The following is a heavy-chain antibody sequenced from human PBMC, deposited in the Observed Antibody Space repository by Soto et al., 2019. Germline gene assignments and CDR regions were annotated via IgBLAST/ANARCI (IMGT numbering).Heavy chain of an antibody. V-gene: IGHV3-30-3*01. Sequence: QVQLVESGGGVVQPGRSLRLSCAASGFTFSSYAMHWVRQAPGKGLEWVAVISYDGSNKYYADSVKGRFTISRDNSKNTLYLQMNSLRAEDTAVYYCARALLLEHPTGGYFDYWGQGTLVTVSS. CDR1: GFTFSSYA. D-gene: IGHD2-15*01. CDR2: ISYDGSNK. CDR3: ARALLLEHPTGGYFDY. J-gene: IGHJ4*02.